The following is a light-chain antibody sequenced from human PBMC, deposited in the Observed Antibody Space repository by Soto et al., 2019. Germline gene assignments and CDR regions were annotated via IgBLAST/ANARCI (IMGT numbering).Light chain of an antibody. J-gene: IGKJ3*01. V-gene: IGKV1-39*01. Sequence: DIQMTQSPSSLSASVGDRVTITCRASQSTSRYLNWYQQKPGKAPKLLFYAASSLQSGVPSRFTGSGSGTDFTLTISSLQPEDFATYYCQQSYSTPRTFGPGTKVDIK. CDR3: QQSYSTPRT. CDR2: AAS. CDR1: QSTSRY.